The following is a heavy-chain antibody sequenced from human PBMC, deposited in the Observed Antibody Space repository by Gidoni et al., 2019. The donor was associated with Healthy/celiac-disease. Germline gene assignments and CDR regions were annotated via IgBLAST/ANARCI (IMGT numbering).Heavy chain of an antibody. CDR3: ARDRPVVPAAYSGHPGLIDY. J-gene: IGHJ4*02. D-gene: IGHD2-2*01. Sequence: EVQLVESGGGLVKPGGSLRLSCAASGFTFSSYSMNWVRQAPGKGLEWVSSISSSSSYIYYADSVKGRFTISRDNAKNSLYLQMNSLRAEDTAVYYCARDRPVVPAAYSGHPGLIDYWGQGTLVTVSS. CDR1: GFTFSSYS. CDR2: ISSSSSYI. V-gene: IGHV3-21*01.